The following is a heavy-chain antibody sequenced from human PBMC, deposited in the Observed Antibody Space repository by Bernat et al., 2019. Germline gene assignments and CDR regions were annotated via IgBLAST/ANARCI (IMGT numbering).Heavy chain of an antibody. CDR2: ISGSGGST. CDR1: GFTFSSYA. J-gene: IGHJ5*02. V-gene: IGHV3-23*01. Sequence: EVQLLESGGGLVQPGGSLRLSCAASGFTFSSYAMSWVRQAPGKGLEWVSAISGSGGSTYYADSVKGRFTISRDNSKNTLYLQMNSLRAEDTAVYYCARDSGNSSSFRAKYNWFDPWGQGTLVTVSS. D-gene: IGHD6-6*01. CDR3: ARDSGNSSSFRAKYNWFDP.